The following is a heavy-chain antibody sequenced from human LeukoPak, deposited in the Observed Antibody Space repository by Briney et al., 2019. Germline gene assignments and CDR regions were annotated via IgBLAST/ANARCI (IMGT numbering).Heavy chain of an antibody. J-gene: IGHJ4*02. V-gene: IGHV4-59*01. CDR3: ARVGSPSLGF. D-gene: IGHD7-27*01. CDR2: IYYSGST. CDR1: SGSISSYY. Sequence: SETLSLTCTVSSGSISSYYWSWIRQPPGKGLEWIGYIYYSGSTNYNPSLKSRVTISVDTSKNQFSLKLSSVTAADTAVYYCARVGSPSLGFWGQGTLVTVSS.